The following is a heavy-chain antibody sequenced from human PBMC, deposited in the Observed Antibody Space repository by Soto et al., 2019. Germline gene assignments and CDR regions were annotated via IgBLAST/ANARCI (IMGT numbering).Heavy chain of an antibody. V-gene: IGHV1-69*01. D-gene: IGHD5-18*01. Sequence: QVQLVQSGAEVKKPGSSVKVSCKASGGTFSSYAISWVRQAPGQGLEWMGGIIPIFGTANYAQKFQGRVTITADDSTSTAYMELSSLRSEDTAVYYCARALIRRGYSHYYLYGMDVWGQGTTVTVSS. CDR2: IIPIFGTA. CDR1: GGTFSSYA. CDR3: ARALIRRGYSHYYLYGMDV. J-gene: IGHJ6*02.